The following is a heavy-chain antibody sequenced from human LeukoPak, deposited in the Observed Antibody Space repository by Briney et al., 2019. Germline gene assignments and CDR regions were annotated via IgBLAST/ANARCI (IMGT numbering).Heavy chain of an antibody. D-gene: IGHD2-2*01. CDR1: GGSISANTNF. CDR3: ARLEGVLTTYASYYFVV. V-gene: IGHV4-39*01. J-gene: IGHJ4*02. CDR2: ISSGGST. Sequence: SETLSLTCSVSGGSISANTNFWPWIREPPGKGLAWVAPISSGGSTFYNPSLRGRIAISIDTSKSQFFLNLSSVTATDTAIYYCARLEGVLTTYASYYFVVWGEGALVTVSS.